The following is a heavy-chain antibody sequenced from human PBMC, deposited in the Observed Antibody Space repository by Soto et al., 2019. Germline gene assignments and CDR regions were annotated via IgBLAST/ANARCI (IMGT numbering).Heavy chain of an antibody. CDR1: GASIGASY. CDR2: IFYSGST. D-gene: IGHD4-17*01. V-gene: IGHV4-59*01. J-gene: IGHJ4*01. CDR3: ASVSTVTNLDD. Sequence: SETLSLTCTVSGASIGASYWSWIRQSPGKGLEWMGYIFYSGSTNYSPSLNSRVSMTVDSSKNQVSLTLSSVTAADTAVYYCASVSTVTNLDDWGNGMLVTVAS.